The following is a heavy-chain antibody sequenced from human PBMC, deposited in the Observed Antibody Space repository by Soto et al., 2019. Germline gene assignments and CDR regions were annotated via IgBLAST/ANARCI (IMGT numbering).Heavy chain of an antibody. Sequence: SETLSLTCTVSGGSISSYYWSWIRQPPGKGLEWIGYIYYSGSTNYNPSLKSRVTISVDTSKNQFSLKLSSVTAADTAVYYCARHFRFGGVIDLFDYWGQGTLVTVSS. V-gene: IGHV4-59*08. J-gene: IGHJ4*02. CDR3: ARHFRFGGVIDLFDY. CDR2: IYYSGST. D-gene: IGHD3-16*02. CDR1: GGSISSYY.